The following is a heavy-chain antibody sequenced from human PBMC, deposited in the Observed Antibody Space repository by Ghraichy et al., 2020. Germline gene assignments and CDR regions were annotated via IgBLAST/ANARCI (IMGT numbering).Heavy chain of an antibody. CDR2: INAGNGNT. V-gene: IGHV1-3*01. D-gene: IGHD6-6*01. CDR3: ARDSIAARYTNWFDP. Sequence: ASVKVSCKASGYTFTSYAMHWVRQAPGQRLEWMGWINAGNGNTKYSQKFQGRVTITRDTSASTAYMELSSLRSEDTAVYYCARDSIAARYTNWFDPWGQGTLVTVSS. CDR1: GYTFTSYA. J-gene: IGHJ5*02.